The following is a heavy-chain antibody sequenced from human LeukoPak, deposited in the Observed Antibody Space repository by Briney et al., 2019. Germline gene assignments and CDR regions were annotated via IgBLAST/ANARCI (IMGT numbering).Heavy chain of an antibody. V-gene: IGHV1-2*06. Sequence: ASVKVSCKASGCTFTDYYIHWVRQAPGQGLDWMGRSNPNNGGTNYAQKFQGRVTMTRDMSMSTAYMELSRLRSDDTAVYYCAGEDNSSGYRPFDIRGQGTMVTVPS. CDR3: AGEDNSSGYRPFDI. J-gene: IGHJ3*02. D-gene: IGHD3-22*01. CDR1: GCTFTDYY. CDR2: SNPNNGGT.